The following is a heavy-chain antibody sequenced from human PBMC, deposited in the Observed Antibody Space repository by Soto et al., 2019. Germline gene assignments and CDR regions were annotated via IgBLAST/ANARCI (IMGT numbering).Heavy chain of an antibody. J-gene: IGHJ1*01. CDR2: IYYSGST. V-gene: IGHV4-59*07. CDR3: ARWDGRY. CDR1: GRPISSYY. Sequence: PSDTLSLTCIGSGRPISSYYWSWIRQPPGKGLEWIGYIYYSGSTNYNPSLKSRVTISVDTSKNQFSLKLSSVTAADTDVYCCARWDGRYWGQGTLVTV. D-gene: IGHD1-26*01.